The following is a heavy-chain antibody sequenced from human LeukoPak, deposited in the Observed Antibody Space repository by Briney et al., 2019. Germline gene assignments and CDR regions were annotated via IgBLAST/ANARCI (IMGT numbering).Heavy chain of an antibody. CDR1: GYTFTSYY. Sequence: ASVKVSCKASGYTFTSYYMHWVRQAPGQGLEWMGIINPSGGSTSYAQKFQGRVTMTRDMSTSTVYMELSSLRSEDTAVYYCARATTWELLLVYWGQGTLVTVSS. CDR2: INPSGGST. J-gene: IGHJ4*02. CDR3: ARATTWELLLVY. V-gene: IGHV1-46*01. D-gene: IGHD1-26*01.